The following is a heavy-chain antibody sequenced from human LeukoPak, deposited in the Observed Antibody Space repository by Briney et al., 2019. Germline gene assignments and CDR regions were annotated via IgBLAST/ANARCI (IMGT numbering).Heavy chain of an antibody. V-gene: IGHV3-7*01. J-gene: IGHJ4*02. Sequence: GGSLRLSCAASGFTFSSYWMSWVRQAPGRGLEWVANIKQGGSEKYYVDSVKGRFTISRDNAKNSLYLQMNSLRAEDTAVYYCARALPMTTVTYYFDYWGQGTLVTVSS. D-gene: IGHD4-17*01. CDR3: ARALPMTTVTYYFDY. CDR1: GFTFSSYW. CDR2: IKQGGSEK.